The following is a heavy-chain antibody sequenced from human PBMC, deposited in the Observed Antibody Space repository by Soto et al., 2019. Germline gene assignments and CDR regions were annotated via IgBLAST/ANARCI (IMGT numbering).Heavy chain of an antibody. CDR1: GGSISSYY. J-gene: IGHJ6*02. Sequence: QVQLQESGPGLVKPSETLSLSCTVSGGSISSYYWSWFRQSPGKRMEWIGYVHHSWGSSYNPSLPSRVAISLDTSKSPFSLQVTSVTATATAGYYWARQGFGPLHGLVDVWGQGTTVTVSS. CDR2: VHHSWGS. D-gene: IGHD3-10*01. CDR3: ARQGFGPLHGLVDV. V-gene: IGHV4-59*08.